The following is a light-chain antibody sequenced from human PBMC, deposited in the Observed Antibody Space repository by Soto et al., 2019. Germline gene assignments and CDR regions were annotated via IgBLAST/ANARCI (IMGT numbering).Light chain of an antibody. J-gene: IGKJ3*01. V-gene: IGKV3-11*01. CDR2: DAS. CDR1: ETVDSF. CDR3: LQYDRFPRV. Sequence: EIVLTQSPATLSLSPGERAALSCRASETVDSFLAWYQQKPGQAPRLLIYDASKRATGIPARFSGSGSGTDFTLTISSLEPEDFATYYCLQYDRFPRVFGPGTTVDL.